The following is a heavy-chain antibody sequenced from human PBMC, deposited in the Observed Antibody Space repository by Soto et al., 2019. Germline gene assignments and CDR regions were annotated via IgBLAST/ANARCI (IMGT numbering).Heavy chain of an antibody. J-gene: IGHJ4*02. CDR3: ARRRYFDY. CDR2: IYYSGST. Sequence: PSDTLPLTCTVSGVSISSGGYYWSWIRQHPGKGLEWIGYIYYSGSTYYNPSLKSRVTISVDTSKNQFSLKLSSVTAADTAVYYCARRRYFDYWGQGTLVTVSS. CDR1: GVSISSGGYY. V-gene: IGHV4-31*03.